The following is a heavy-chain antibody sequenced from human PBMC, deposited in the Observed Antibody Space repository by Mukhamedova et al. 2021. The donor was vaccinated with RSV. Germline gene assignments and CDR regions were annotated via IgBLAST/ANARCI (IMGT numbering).Heavy chain of an antibody. Sequence: KSGDMGSADSARCRFTISRDNAKNSPYLQMNSLRPEDTALYYCVKDSAAGHWYFDLWGRGTLVSVSS. D-gene: IGHD6-19*01. CDR2: KSGDM. CDR3: VKDSAAGHWYFDL. J-gene: IGHJ2*01. V-gene: IGHV3-9*01.